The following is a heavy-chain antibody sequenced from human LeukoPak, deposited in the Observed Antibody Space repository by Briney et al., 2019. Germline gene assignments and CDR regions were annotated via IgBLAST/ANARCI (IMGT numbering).Heavy chain of an antibody. J-gene: IGHJ4*02. CDR2: ISGSGGST. CDR3: AKDGLGGDYSFDY. CDR1: GFTFSSYG. D-gene: IGHD4-17*01. V-gene: IGHV3-23*01. Sequence: GGTLRLSCAASGFTFSSYGMSWVRQAPGKGLEWVSAISGSGGSTYYADSVKGRFTISRDNSKNTLYLQMNSLRAEDTAVYYCAKDGLGGDYSFDYWGQGTLVTVSS.